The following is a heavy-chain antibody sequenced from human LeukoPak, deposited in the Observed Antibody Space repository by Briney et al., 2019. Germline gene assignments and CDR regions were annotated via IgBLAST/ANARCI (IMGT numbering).Heavy chain of an antibody. V-gene: IGHV1-2*02. J-gene: IGHJ5*02. CDR2: INPNSGGT. Sequence: ASVKVSCKASGYTFTGYYIHWVRQAPGQGLEWMGWINPNSGGTNYAQKFQDRVTMTRDTSISTAYMELSRLRSDDTAVYYCARVQYQLLFEGNWFDPWGQGTLVTVSS. CDR3: ARVQYQLLFEGNWFDP. D-gene: IGHD2-2*01. CDR1: GYTFTGYY.